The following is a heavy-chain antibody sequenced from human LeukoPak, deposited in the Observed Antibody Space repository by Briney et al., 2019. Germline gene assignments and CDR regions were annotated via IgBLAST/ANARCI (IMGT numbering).Heavy chain of an antibody. Sequence: GGSLRLSCAASGFTVSSNYMGWVRQAPGKGPEWVSVIYSDGSTYYADSVKGRFTISRDTSKNTLYLRMNSLRTEDTAVYYCARDLAAGGTYPHYWGQGTLVSVSS. CDR1: GFTVSSNY. CDR3: ARDLAAGGTYPHY. D-gene: IGHD6-13*01. CDR2: IYSDGST. J-gene: IGHJ4*02. V-gene: IGHV3-53*01.